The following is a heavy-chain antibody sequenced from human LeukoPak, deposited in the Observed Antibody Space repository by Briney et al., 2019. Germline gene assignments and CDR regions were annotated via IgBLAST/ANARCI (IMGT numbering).Heavy chain of an antibody. CDR1: GFNFDRYT. V-gene: IGHV3-43*01. D-gene: IGHD3-10*02. CDR2: AGWAGGTT. J-gene: IGHJ4*02. CDR3: AKELDTMFFDY. Sequence: GGSLRLSCATSGFNFDRYTIHWVRQAPGKGLEWVSLAGWAGGTTFYSDPVRGRFTISRDSGRKSVYLQMNSLTTDDTAFYFCAKELDTMFFDYWGQGALVTVSP.